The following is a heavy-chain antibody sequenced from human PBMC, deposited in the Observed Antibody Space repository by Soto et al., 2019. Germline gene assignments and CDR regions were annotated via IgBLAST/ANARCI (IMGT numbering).Heavy chain of an antibody. CDR3: ATYSSGSYPHY. CDR2: VSVSGGST. J-gene: IGHJ4*02. Sequence: GGSLRLSCAASGFTFNRYAMSWVRQAPGRGLEWVSTVSVSGGSTYYADSVQGRFSISRDNSKNTLSLQVNSLRAEDTAIYYCATYSSGSYPHYWGQGTLVTVSS. V-gene: IGHV3-23*01. D-gene: IGHD3-10*01. CDR1: GFTFNRYA.